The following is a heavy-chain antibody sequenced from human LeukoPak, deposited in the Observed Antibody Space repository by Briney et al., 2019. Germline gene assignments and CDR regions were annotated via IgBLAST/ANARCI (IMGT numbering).Heavy chain of an antibody. CDR1: GGSISSSSYY. Sequence: SETLSLTCTVSGGSISSSSYYWGWIRQPPGKGLEWIGSIYYSGSTYYNPSLKSRVTISVDTSKNQFSLKLSSVTAADTAVYYCARIGQYCGGDCYVRVPWGLRGGALDYWGQGTRVTVSS. CDR2: IYYSGST. D-gene: IGHD2-21*02. J-gene: IGHJ4*02. V-gene: IGHV4-39*07. CDR3: ARIGQYCGGDCYVRVPWGLRGGALDY.